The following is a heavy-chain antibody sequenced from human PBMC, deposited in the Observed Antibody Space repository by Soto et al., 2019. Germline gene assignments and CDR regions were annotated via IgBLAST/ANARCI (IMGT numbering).Heavy chain of an antibody. D-gene: IGHD3-3*01. CDR2: IYPGDSTT. CDR1: GYSFTNYL. V-gene: IGHV5-51*01. CDR3: ARRESAYYGMDV. J-gene: IGHJ6*02. Sequence: GESLKISFKGSGYSFTNYLICWVRQMPVKGLEWMGIIYPGDSTTKYSPSFQGQVIISADKSISTAYLQWSSLKASDTAMYYCARRESAYYGMDVWGQGTTVTFSS.